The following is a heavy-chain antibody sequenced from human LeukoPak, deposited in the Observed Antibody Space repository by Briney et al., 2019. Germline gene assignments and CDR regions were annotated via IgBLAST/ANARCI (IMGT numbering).Heavy chain of an antibody. CDR2: ISSSSSAI. Sequence: GGSLRLSCAASGFIFSNYDMNWVRQAPGKGLEWVSYISSSSSAIYYADSVKGRFTISRDNARNSLYLQMTNLRAEDTAVHYCARRFDLWGQGTLVTVSS. CDR1: GFIFSNYD. J-gene: IGHJ4*02. CDR3: ARRFDL. V-gene: IGHV3-48*04.